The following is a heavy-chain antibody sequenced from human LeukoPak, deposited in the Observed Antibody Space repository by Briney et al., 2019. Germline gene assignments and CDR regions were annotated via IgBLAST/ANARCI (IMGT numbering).Heavy chain of an antibody. CDR2: IYYSGST. CDR3: ARELPLQQLVPDAFDI. D-gene: IGHD6-13*01. V-gene: IGHV4-39*07. Sequence: SETLSLTCTVSGGSISSSSYYWGWIRQPPGKGLEWIGSIYYSGSTYYNPSLKSRVTISVDTSKNQFSLKLSSVTAADTAVYYCARELPLQQLVPDAFDIWGQGTMVTVSS. CDR1: GGSISSSSYY. J-gene: IGHJ3*02.